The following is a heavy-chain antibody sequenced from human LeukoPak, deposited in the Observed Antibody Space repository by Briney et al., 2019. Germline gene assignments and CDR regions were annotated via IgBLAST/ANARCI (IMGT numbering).Heavy chain of an antibody. CDR2: IVVGSGNT. D-gene: IGHD6-13*01. J-gene: IGHJ3*02. Sequence: SVKVSCKASGFTFTSSAMQWVRQARGQRLEWIGWIVVGSGNTNYAQKFQERATITRDMSTSTAYMELSSLGSEDTAVYYCAAVSHGEQQSRDAFDIWGQGTMVTVSS. V-gene: IGHV1-58*02. CDR3: AAVSHGEQQSRDAFDI. CDR1: GFTFTSSA.